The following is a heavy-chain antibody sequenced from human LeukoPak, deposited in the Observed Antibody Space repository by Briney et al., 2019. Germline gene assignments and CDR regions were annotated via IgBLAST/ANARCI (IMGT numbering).Heavy chain of an antibody. V-gene: IGHV3-48*01. J-gene: IGHJ6*03. CDR1: GFTFSSYG. D-gene: IGHD4-11*01. Sequence: PGRSLRLSCAASGFTFSSYGMHWVRQAPGKGLEWVSYISSSSSTIYYADSVKGRFTISRDNAKNSLYLQMNSLRAEDTAVYYCARILPRQYRPPYYYYMDVWGKGTTVTVSS. CDR3: ARILPRQYRPPYYYYMDV. CDR2: ISSSSSTI.